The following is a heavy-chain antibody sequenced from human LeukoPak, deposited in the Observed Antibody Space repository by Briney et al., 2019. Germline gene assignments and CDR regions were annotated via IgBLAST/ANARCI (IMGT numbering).Heavy chain of an antibody. CDR2: ISGSGGYT. J-gene: IGHJ5*02. D-gene: IGHD6-6*01. CDR1: GFTFSNYA. Sequence: PGGSLRLSCAASGFTFSNYAMSWVRQAPGKGLEWVSAISGSGGYTYYADSVKDRFTISRDNSKNTLYLQMNSLRAEDTAVYYCAKAHDSSSAGFDPWGQGTLVTVSS. CDR3: AKAHDSSSAGFDP. V-gene: IGHV3-23*01.